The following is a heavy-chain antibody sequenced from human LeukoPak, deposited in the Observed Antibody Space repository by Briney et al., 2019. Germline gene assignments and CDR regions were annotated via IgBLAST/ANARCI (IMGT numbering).Heavy chain of an antibody. CDR1: GFTSDTYW. CDR2: INQDGSEK. V-gene: IGHV3-7*01. J-gene: IGHJ5*02. D-gene: IGHD2-2*01. Sequence: GGSLRLSCAASGFTSDTYWMSWVRQAPGKGLEWVANINQDGSEKFFVDSVKGRFTISRDNAENSLYLQMNSLRAEDTAVYYCARDSYCSSASCRAHTSWFDPWGQGTLVTVSS. CDR3: ARDSYCSSASCRAHTSWFDP.